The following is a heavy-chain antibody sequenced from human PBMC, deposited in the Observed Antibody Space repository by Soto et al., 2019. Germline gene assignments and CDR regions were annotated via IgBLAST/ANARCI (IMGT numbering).Heavy chain of an antibody. CDR3: ARTTILLPAAANRGAPYNYYGLDV. D-gene: IGHD2-2*01. V-gene: IGHV3-7*03. CDR1: GFTFSNFW. Sequence: GGSLRLSCAASGFTFSNFWMSWVRQTPGRGLEWVANIKQDGSEKKYVDSVKGRFTISRDNAKYSLYLQMNSLRAEDTAVYYCARTTILLPAAANRGAPYNYYGLDVWCQGTTVTV. J-gene: IGHJ6*02. CDR2: IKQDGSEK.